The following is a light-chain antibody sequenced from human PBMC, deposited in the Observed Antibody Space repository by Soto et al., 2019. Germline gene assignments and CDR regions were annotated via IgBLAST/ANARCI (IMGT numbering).Light chain of an antibody. V-gene: IGLV2-14*01. CDR2: DVS. CDR1: SSDVGGYNY. J-gene: IGLJ1*01. CDR3: SSYTTSNTRQIV. Sequence: QSVLNQPASVSGSPGQSITISCTGTSSDVGGYNYVSWYQQHPGKAPKFMIYDVSNRPSGVPNRFSGSKSGNTASLTISGLQAEDEADYYCSSYTTSNTRQIVFGTGTKVTVL.